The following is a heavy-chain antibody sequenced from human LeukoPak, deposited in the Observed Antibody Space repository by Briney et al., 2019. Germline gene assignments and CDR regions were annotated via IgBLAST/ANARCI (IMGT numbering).Heavy chain of an antibody. CDR2: IYTSGST. J-gene: IGHJ4*02. CDR1: GGSISSYY. CDR3: GGYCSSTSCYGLDY. Sequence: PSETLSLTCTVSGGSISSYYWSWIRQPAGKGLEWIGRIYTSGSTNYNPSLKSRVTMSVDTSKNQFSLKLSSVTAADTAVYYCGGYCSSTSCYGLDYWGQGTLVTVSS. V-gene: IGHV4-4*07. D-gene: IGHD2-2*01.